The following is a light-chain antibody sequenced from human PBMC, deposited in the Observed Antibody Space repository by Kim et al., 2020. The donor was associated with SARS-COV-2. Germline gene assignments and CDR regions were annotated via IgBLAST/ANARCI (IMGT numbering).Light chain of an antibody. CDR1: NLGHKY. Sequence: SVSPGQTASITCSGDNLGHKYASWYQQKPGQSPVLVIYQDKKRPSRIPDRFSGSNSGSTATLTISGAQTMDEADFYCQAWDSSTAVFGGGTQLTVL. J-gene: IGLJ2*01. CDR3: QAWDSSTAV. V-gene: IGLV3-1*01. CDR2: QDK.